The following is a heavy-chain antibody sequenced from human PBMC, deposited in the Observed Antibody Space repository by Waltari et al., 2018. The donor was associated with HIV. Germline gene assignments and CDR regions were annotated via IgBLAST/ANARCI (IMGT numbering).Heavy chain of an antibody. V-gene: IGHV3-7*01. CDR3: ARITIFGVVNDYGMDV. D-gene: IGHD3-3*01. J-gene: IGHJ6*02. CDR2: IKQDGSEK. CDR1: GLTFSSSW. Sequence: EVQLVESGGGLVQPGGSLRLSCAASGLTFSSSWMSWVRQAPGKGLEWVANIKQDGSEKYYVDSVKGRFTISRDNAKNSLYLQMNSLRAEDTAVYYCARITIFGVVNDYGMDVWGQGTTVTVSS.